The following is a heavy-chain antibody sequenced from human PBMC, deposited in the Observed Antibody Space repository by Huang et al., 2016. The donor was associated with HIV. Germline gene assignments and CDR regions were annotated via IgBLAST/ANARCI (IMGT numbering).Heavy chain of an antibody. D-gene: IGHD6-19*01. J-gene: IGHJ3*02. Sequence: EVQLVASGGGLVKPGGSLRLSCAASGFTFSSYSMNWVRQAAGKGLEWVSSSSSSSSNIYYADSVKGRFTISRDNAKNSLYLQMNSLRAEDTAVYYCARVGGVAAGTFGTFDIWGQGTMVTVSS. CDR2: SSSSSSNI. CDR1: GFTFSSYS. CDR3: ARVGGVAAGTFGTFDI. V-gene: IGHV3-21*01.